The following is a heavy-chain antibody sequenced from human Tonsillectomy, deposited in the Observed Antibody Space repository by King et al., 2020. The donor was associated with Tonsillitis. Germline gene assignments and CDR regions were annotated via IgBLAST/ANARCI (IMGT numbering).Heavy chain of an antibody. CDR1: GFTFPNYG. V-gene: IGHV3-23*04. CDR3: AKGRWWAYEPLTEAFGY. J-gene: IGHJ4*02. D-gene: IGHD3-9*01. Sequence: VQLVESGGNLVQPGGSLRLSCAASGFTFPNYGMTWVRQAPGKGLEWVSTVSDNGGSAYYADSVKGRFTISRDNSNNKLFLQMNSLRAEDTALYYCAKGRWWAYEPLTEAFGYWGQGTLVTVSS. CDR2: VSDNGGSA.